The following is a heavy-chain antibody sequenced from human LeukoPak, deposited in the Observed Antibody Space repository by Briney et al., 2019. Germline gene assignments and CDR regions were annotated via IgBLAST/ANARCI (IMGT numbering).Heavy chain of an antibody. CDR3: ARPSPTSFDY. J-gene: IGHJ4*02. V-gene: IGHV4-39*01. Sequence: SETLSLTCTVSGGSISSSSYYWGWIRQPPGKGLEWIGSIYYSGSTYYNPSLKTRATISVDTSKNQFSLKLSSVTAADTAVYYCARPSPTSFDYWGQGTLVTVSS. D-gene: IGHD5-12*01. CDR2: IYYSGST. CDR1: GGSISSSSYY.